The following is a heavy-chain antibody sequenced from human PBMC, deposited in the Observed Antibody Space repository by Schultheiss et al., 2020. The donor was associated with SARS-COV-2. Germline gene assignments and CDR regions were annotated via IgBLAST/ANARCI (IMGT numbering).Heavy chain of an antibody. J-gene: IGHJ1*01. V-gene: IGHV4-39*07. D-gene: IGHD4-17*01. Sequence: SETLSLTCTVSGGSISSSSYYWSWIRQPPGKGLEWIGEITHSGSIKYNPSLKSRVTISVDTSKNQFSLKLSSVTAADTAVYYCASVYGDYFAEYFQHWGQGTLVTVSS. CDR3: ASVYGDYFAEYFQH. CDR2: ITHSGSI. CDR1: GGSISSSSYY.